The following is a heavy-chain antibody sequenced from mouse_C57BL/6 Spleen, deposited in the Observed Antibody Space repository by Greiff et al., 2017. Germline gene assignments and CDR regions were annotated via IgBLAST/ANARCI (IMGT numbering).Heavy chain of an antibody. CDR3: ASTFYYSNYVDYAMDY. Sequence: EVHLVESGGGLVKPGGSLKLSCAASGFTFSDYGMHWVRQAPEKGLEWVAYISSGSSTIYYADTVKGRFTISRDNAKNTLFLQMTSLRSEDTAMYYCASTFYYSNYVDYAMDYWGQGTSVTVSS. J-gene: IGHJ4*01. V-gene: IGHV5-17*01. D-gene: IGHD2-5*01. CDR1: GFTFSDYG. CDR2: ISSGSSTI.